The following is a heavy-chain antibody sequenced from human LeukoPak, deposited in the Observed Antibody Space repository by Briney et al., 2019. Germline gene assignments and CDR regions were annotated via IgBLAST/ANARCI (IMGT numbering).Heavy chain of an antibody. CDR2: ISSRSSAI. D-gene: IGHD5-18*01. J-gene: IGHJ4*02. V-gene: IGHV3-48*02. CDR1: GFTFSNYN. Sequence: GGSLRLSCAASGFTFSNYNMNWVRQAPGKGLEWVSYISSRSSAIYYADSVKGRFTISRDNAENSLSLQMNGLRDEDTAVYYCTRDGLHTAHFDYWGQGTLVTVSS. CDR3: TRDGLHTAHFDY.